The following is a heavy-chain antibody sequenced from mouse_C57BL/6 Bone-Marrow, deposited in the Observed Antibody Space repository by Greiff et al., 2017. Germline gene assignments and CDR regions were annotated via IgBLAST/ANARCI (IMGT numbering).Heavy chain of an antibody. CDR2: IHPNSGST. CDR1: GYTFTSYW. D-gene: IGHD2-13*01. V-gene: IGHV1-64*01. CDR3: ARSDCDPWYFAV. Sequence: QVQLQQPGAELVKPGASVKLSCKASGYTFTSYWMHWVKQRPGQGLEWIGMIHPNSGSTNYNEKFKSKATLTVDKSSSTAYMQLSSLTSEDSAVYFCARSDCDPWYFAVWGTGTTVTVAA. J-gene: IGHJ1*03.